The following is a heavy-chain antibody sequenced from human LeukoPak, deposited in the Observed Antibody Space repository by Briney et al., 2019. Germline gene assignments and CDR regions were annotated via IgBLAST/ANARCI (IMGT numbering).Heavy chain of an antibody. J-gene: IGHJ4*02. CDR2: IIPIFGTA. CDR1: GGTFSSYA. CDR3: ARSRYSSGWYGDY. D-gene: IGHD6-19*01. V-gene: IGHV1-69*05. Sequence: SVKVSCKASGGTFSSYAISWVRQAPGQGLEWMGRIIPIFGTANYAQKFQGRVTITTDESTSTDYMELSSLRSEDTAVYYCARSRYSSGWYGDYWGQGTLVTVSS.